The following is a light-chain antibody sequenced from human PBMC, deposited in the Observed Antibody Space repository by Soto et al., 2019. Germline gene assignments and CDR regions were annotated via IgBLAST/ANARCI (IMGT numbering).Light chain of an antibody. Sequence: IQMTQSPSTLSASVGDRVTITCRASHNIERWMAWYQQKPGKAPSLLIFDASTLHSGVPSRFSGSGSGTDFTLTISSLQPDDFATYFFQQFAISTTLGQGTKVDIK. CDR2: DAS. V-gene: IGKV1-5*01. CDR1: HNIERW. CDR3: QQFAISTT. J-gene: IGKJ1*01.